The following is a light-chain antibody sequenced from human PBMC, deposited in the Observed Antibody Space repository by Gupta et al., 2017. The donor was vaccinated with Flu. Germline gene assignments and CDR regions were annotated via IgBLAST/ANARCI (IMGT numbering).Light chain of an antibody. Sequence: QAALTQPASVSGSPGHSITIPCTGTSNDVGDSNYLSWYQQHPGKAPTLLIYQVNHRPSGVSYRFSGSKSGNTASLTISGLQAEDEADYYCNSYTATNTVFGGGTKLTVL. CDR2: QVN. V-gene: IGLV2-14*01. J-gene: IGLJ3*02. CDR3: NSYTATNTV. CDR1: SNDVGDSNY.